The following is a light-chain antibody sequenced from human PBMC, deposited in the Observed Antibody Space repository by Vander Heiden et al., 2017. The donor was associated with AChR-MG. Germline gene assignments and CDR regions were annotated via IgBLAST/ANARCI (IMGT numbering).Light chain of an antibody. CDR1: QSLLHTNGYYY. V-gene: IGKV2-28*01. CDR3: MQTLQMWT. CDR2: LGS. J-gene: IGKJ1*01. Sequence: DIVMTQSPLSLPVTPGEPVSISCRSSQSLLHTNGYYYLDWYLQKPGQSPQHLIYLGSNRASGVPDRFSGSGSGTDFTLKISRVEAEDVGVYYCMQTLQMWTFGHGAKVEIQ.